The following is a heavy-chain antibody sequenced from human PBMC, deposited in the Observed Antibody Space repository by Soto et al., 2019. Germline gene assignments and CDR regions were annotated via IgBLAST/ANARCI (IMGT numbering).Heavy chain of an antibody. D-gene: IGHD1-20*01. CDR1: GGSISSSSYY. J-gene: IGHJ6*03. Sequence: LETLSLTCTVSGGSISSSSYYWGWIRKPPGKGLEWIGSIYYSGSTYYNPSLKSRVTISVDTSKNQFSLKLSSVTAADTAVYYCANRYDYYMDVWGKGTTVTVSS. V-gene: IGHV4-39*01. CDR2: IYYSGST. CDR3: ANRYDYYMDV.